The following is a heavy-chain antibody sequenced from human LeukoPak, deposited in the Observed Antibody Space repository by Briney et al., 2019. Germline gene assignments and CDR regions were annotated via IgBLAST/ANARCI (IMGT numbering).Heavy chain of an antibody. Sequence: GASVKVSCKASGGTFSSYAISWVRQAPGQGLEWMGWISAYNGNTNYAQKLQGRVTMTTDTSTSTAYMELRSLRSDDTAVYYCARVPGRWFGGQGVDYWGQGTLVTVSS. CDR2: ISAYNGNT. CDR1: GGTFSSYA. D-gene: IGHD3-10*01. J-gene: IGHJ4*02. V-gene: IGHV1-18*01. CDR3: ARVPGRWFGGQGVDY.